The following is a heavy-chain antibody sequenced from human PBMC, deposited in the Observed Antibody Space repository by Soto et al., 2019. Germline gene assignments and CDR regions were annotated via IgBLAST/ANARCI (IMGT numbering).Heavy chain of an antibody. CDR2: ISGSGGST. D-gene: IGHD3-10*01. CDR1: GFTFSSYA. J-gene: IGHJ4*02. CDR3: AKDFGLLWFGELFFYFDY. Sequence: EVQLLESGGGLVQPGGSLRLSCAASGFTFSSYAMSWVRQAPGKGLEWVSAISGSGGSTYYADSVKGRFTISRDNSKNTLYLQMNSLRAEDTAVYYCAKDFGLLWFGELFFYFDYWGQGTLVTVSS. V-gene: IGHV3-23*01.